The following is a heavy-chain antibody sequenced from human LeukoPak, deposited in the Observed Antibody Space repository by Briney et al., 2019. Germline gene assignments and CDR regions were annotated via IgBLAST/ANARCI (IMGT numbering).Heavy chain of an antibody. J-gene: IGHJ4*02. D-gene: IGHD2-2*01. CDR3: ARHGRYCSSTSCYDY. CDR2: IYPGDSDT. V-gene: IGHV5-51*01. Sequence: GESLKISCKGSGYSFTSYWIGWVREMPGKGLEWMGVIYPGDSDTRYSPSFQGQVTISADKSISTAYLQWSSLKASDTAMYYCARHGRYCSSTSCYDYWGQGTLVTVSS. CDR1: GYSFTSYW.